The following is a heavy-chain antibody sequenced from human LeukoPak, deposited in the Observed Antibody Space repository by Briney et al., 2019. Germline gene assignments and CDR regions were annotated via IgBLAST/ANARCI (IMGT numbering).Heavy chain of an antibody. V-gene: IGHV5-51*01. D-gene: IGHD2-8*01. CDR2: FYPGDSDT. J-gene: IGHJ6*02. Sequence: GESLKISCKGSGYSFTNYWVGWVRQMPGKGLEWMGIFYPGDSDTRYNPPFQGQVTISADKSISTAFLQWSSLKASDTAMYYCARLRNGYYYGVDVWGQGTTVTVSS. CDR3: ARLRNGYYYGVDV. CDR1: GYSFTNYW.